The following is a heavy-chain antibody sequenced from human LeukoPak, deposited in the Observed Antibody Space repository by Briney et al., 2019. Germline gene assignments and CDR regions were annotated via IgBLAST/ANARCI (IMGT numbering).Heavy chain of an antibody. D-gene: IGHD4-17*01. CDR3: ASLRYGHAINI. J-gene: IGHJ3*02. V-gene: IGHV3-21*01. CDR1: GFTFSSYS. Sequence: GGSLRLSCAASGFTFSSYSMNWVRQAPGKGLEWVSSISSSSSYIYYADSVKGRFTISRDNAKNSLYLQMNSLRAEDTAGYYCASLRYGHAINIWGQGTMVTVSS. CDR2: ISSSSSYI.